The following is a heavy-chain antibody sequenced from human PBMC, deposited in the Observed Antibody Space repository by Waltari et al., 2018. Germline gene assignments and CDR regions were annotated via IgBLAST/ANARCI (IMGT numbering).Heavy chain of an antibody. D-gene: IGHD4-4*01. Sequence: QVQLQESGPGLVKPSETLSLTCAVSGYSISRGSYWGWIRQPPGKGLEWIGSIYHSGSTYYNPSLKSRVTISVDTSKNQFSLKLSSVTAADTAVYYCARARLQPLVDYWGQGTLVTVSS. CDR3: ARARLQPLVDY. CDR1: GYSISRGSY. J-gene: IGHJ4*02. V-gene: IGHV4-38-2*01. CDR2: IYHSGST.